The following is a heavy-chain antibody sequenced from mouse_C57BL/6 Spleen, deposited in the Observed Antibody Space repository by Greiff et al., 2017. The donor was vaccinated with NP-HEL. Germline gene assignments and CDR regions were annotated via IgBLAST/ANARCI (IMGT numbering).Heavy chain of an antibody. V-gene: IGHV7-3*01. J-gene: IGHJ4*01. CDR3: ARWGSPYAMDY. Sequence: EVKLMESGGGLVQPGGSLSLSCAASGFTFTDYYMSWVRQPPGKALEWLGFIRNKANGYTTEYSASVKGRFTISRDNSQSILYLQMNALRAEDSATYYCARWGSPYAMDYWGQGTSVTVSS. CDR2: IRNKANGYTT. CDR1: GFTFTDYY.